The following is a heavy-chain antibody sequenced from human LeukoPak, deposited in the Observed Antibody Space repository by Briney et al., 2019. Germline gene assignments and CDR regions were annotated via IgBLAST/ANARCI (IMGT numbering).Heavy chain of an antibody. Sequence: AGSLRLLCSASVFTFSSYSMLCLRQAPGKGLEYVLAFSSNGGSTYYADSVRGRFTISRNNSKNTLYLQMSTLRAEATAVYYCVKGGSGSYYDYCGEGTLVTVSS. CDR2: FSSNGGST. CDR3: VKGGSGSYYDY. CDR1: VFTFSSYS. D-gene: IGHD3-10*01. J-gene: IGHJ4*02. V-gene: IGHV3-64D*06.